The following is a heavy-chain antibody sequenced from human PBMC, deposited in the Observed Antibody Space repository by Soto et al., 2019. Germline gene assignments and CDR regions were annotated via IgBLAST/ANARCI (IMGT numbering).Heavy chain of an antibody. Sequence: PGGSLRLSCAASGFTFTGYAMGWVRQAPGKGLEWVSVVSSGGSTYYADSVTGRFTVSRDNSKNTLSLQMNSLRAEDTAVYYCAKRRGAGGHFDYWGQGALVTVSS. CDR2: VSSGGST. V-gene: IGHV3-23*01. J-gene: IGHJ4*02. CDR1: GFTFTGYA. D-gene: IGHD2-15*01. CDR3: AKRRGAGGHFDY.